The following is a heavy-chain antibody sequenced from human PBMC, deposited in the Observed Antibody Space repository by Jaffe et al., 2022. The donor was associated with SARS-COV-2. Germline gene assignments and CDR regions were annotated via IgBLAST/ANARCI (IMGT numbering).Heavy chain of an antibody. CDR2: IRSKANSYAT. J-gene: IGHJ4*02. D-gene: IGHD1-1*01. CDR3: TSHITTGDY. V-gene: IGHV3-73*01. CDR1: GFTFSGSA. Sequence: EVQLVESGGGLVQPGGSLKLSCAASGFTFSGSAMHWVRQASGKGLEWVGRIRSKANSYATAYAASVKGRFTISRDDSKNTAYLQMNSLKTEDTAVYYCTSHITTGDYWGQGTLVTVSS.